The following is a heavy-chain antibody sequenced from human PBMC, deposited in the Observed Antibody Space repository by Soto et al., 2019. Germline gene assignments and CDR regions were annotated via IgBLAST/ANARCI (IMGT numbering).Heavy chain of an antibody. D-gene: IGHD4-4*01. J-gene: IGHJ5*02. CDR3: ARWPGMTTIWFDP. CDR2: IYYSGST. CDR1: GGSISSSSYY. V-gene: IGHV4-39*01. Sequence: SETLSLTCTVSGGSISSSSYYWGWIRQPPGKGLEWIGSIYYSGSTYYNPSLKSRVTISVDTSENQFSLMLSSVTAADTAVYYCARWPGMTTIWFDPWGQGTLVTVS.